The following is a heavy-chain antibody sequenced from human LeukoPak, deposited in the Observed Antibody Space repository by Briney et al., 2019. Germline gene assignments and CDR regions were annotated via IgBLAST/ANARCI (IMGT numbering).Heavy chain of an antibody. Sequence: PGGSLRLSCAASGFTFSSYEMNWVRQAPGKGLEWVSYISSSGSTIYYADSVKGRFTISRDNAKNSLYLQMNSLRAEDTGVYYCVRVKGSYFDYWGQGALVTVSS. CDR1: GFTFSSYE. J-gene: IGHJ4*02. CDR3: VRVKGSYFDY. CDR2: ISSSGSTI. V-gene: IGHV3-48*03. D-gene: IGHD2-15*01.